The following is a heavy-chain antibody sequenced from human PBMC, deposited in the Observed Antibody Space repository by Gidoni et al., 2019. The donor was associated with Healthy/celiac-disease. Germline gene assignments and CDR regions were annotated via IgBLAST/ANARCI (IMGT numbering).Heavy chain of an antibody. V-gene: IGHV3-33*01. D-gene: IGHD3-16*02. CDR1: GFTFSSYG. CDR3: AREGPGGLRLGELSSLGYYYGMDV. CDR2: RWYDGSNK. Sequence: QVQLVESGGGVVQPGRSLRLSCAASGFTFSSYGMHWLRQAPGKGLAWVAVRWYDGSNKYYADSVKGRFTISRDNSKNTLYLQMNSLRAEDTAVYYCAREGPGGLRLGELSSLGYYYGMDVWGQGTTVTVSS. J-gene: IGHJ6*02.